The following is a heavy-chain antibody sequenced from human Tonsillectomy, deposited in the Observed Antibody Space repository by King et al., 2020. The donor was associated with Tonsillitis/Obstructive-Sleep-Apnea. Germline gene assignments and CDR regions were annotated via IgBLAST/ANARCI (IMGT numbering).Heavy chain of an antibody. V-gene: IGHV3-7*03. CDR2: INQHGKEK. J-gene: IGHJ6*02. CDR3: ARGYSGYDSYYYYYAMDV. Sequence: ESGGGLVQPGGSLRLSCAASGFPFSGHWMSWVRQAPGKGLEWVANINQHGKEKYYLDSVKGRFTISRDNAKTSLYLQLNSLRAEDTAIYFCARGYSGYDSYYYYYAMDVWGRGTTVTVSS. D-gene: IGHD5-12*01. CDR1: GFPFSGHW.